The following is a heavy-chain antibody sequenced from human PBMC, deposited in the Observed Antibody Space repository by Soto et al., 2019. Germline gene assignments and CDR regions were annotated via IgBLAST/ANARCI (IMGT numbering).Heavy chain of an antibody. Sequence: PSETLSLTFTVSGGPIKVGGYYGGWIRQPPGKGLEWVANIYYSGTTYYNPSLKSRLTISLDTSRNQFSLDLTSVTAADKAVYYCARLAYSHYSTWGQGTLVPVFS. D-gene: IGHD5-12*01. CDR3: ARLAYSHYST. CDR1: GGPIKVGGYY. V-gene: IGHV4-39*01. CDR2: IYYSGTT. J-gene: IGHJ4*02.